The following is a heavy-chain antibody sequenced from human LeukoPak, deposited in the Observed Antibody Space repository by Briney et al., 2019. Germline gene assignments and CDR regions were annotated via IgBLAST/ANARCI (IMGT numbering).Heavy chain of an antibody. CDR2: IYPGDSDT. V-gene: IGHV5-51*01. J-gene: IGHJ4*02. CDR3: ARPYYYDNETSYDEN. D-gene: IGHD3-9*01. CDR1: GYSFPNFW. Sequence: PGESLKISCKTSGYSFPNFWIGWVRQLPGKGLEWTGIIYPGDSDTRYSPSFRGQVTISADKSITTAYLQWSSLAASDSGIYYCARPYYYDNETSYDENWGQGTQVTVSS.